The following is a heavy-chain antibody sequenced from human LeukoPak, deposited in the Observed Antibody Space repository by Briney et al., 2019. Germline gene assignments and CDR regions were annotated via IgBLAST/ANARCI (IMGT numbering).Heavy chain of an antibody. J-gene: IGHJ3*02. D-gene: IGHD3-10*01. V-gene: IGHV1-2*02. CDR2: INTNRGGT. Sequence: ASVKVSCKASGYTFTSYSIHWVRQAPGQGLEWMGWINTNRGGTNYAQKFQGRVTMTRDTSISTAYMELSRLRSDDTAVYYCAILLGAFDIWGQGTMVTVSS. CDR1: GYTFTSYS. CDR3: AILLGAFDI.